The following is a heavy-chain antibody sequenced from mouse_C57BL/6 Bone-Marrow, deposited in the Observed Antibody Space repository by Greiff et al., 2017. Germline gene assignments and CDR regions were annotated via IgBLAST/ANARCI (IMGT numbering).Heavy chain of an antibody. D-gene: IGHD1-1*02. CDR2: INPNNGGT. CDR1: GYTFTDYY. J-gene: IGHJ4*01. Sequence: EVQLQQSGPELVKPGASVKISCKASGYTFTDYYMNWVKQSHGKSLEWIGDINPNNGGTRYNQKFKGKATLTVDKSSSTAYMELRSLTSEDSAVYYCARGGSVMDYWGQGTSVTVSS. CDR3: ARGGSVMDY. V-gene: IGHV1-26*01.